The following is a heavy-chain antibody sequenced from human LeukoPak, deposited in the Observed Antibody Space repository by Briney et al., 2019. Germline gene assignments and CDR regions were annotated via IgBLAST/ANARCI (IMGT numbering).Heavy chain of an antibody. V-gene: IGHV4-39*07. CDR3: ARVYSSGTGGQSFDY. J-gene: IGHJ4*02. Sequence: SETLSLTCTVSGGSISRSKYYWGWIRQPPGKGLEWIASIYYSGSTSYNPSRKSRVTISVDSSKNQFSLKLSSVTAADTAVYYCARVYSSGTGGQSFDYWGQGTLVTVSS. D-gene: IGHD2-8*01. CDR1: GGSISRSKYY. CDR2: IYYSGST.